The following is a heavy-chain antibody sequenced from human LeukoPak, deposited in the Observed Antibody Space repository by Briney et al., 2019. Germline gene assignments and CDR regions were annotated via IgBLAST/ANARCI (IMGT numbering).Heavy chain of an antibody. D-gene: IGHD6-13*01. CDR1: GYTFTSYG. Sequence: GASVKVSCKASGYTFTSYGISWVRQAPGQGLEWMGWISAYNGNTNYAQKLQGRVTMTTDTSTRTAYMELRSLRSDDTAVYYCAKFLYSSSWYLGGDYYYMDVWGKGTTVTVSS. J-gene: IGHJ6*03. V-gene: IGHV1-18*01. CDR2: ISAYNGNT. CDR3: AKFLYSSSWYLGGDYYYMDV.